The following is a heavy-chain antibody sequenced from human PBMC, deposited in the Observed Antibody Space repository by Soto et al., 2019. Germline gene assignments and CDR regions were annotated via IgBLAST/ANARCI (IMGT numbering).Heavy chain of an antibody. CDR1: GGSISSSSYY. CDR3: ASMYYYGLGEFDY. V-gene: IGHV4-39*01. CDR2: IYYSGST. Sequence: PSETLSLTCTVSGGSISSSSYYWGWIRQPPGKGLEWIGSIYYSGSTYYNPSLKSRVTISVDTSKNQFSLKLSSVTAADTAVYYCASMYYYGLGEFDYWGQGTLVTVS. J-gene: IGHJ4*02. D-gene: IGHD3-10*01.